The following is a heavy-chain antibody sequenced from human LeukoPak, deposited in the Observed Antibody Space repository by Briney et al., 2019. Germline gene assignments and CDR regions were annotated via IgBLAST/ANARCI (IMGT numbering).Heavy chain of an antibody. Sequence: GGSLRLSCAASGFTFSSHWMHWVRHAPGKGLVWVSRINSDGSSTNYADSVKGRFTISRDNAKNTLYLQMNSLRAEDTAVYYCARVGHCSSTSCYHYYYYYGMDVWGKGTTVTVSS. D-gene: IGHD2-2*01. J-gene: IGHJ6*04. V-gene: IGHV3-74*01. CDR2: INSDGSST. CDR1: GFTFSSHW. CDR3: ARVGHCSSTSCYHYYYYYGMDV.